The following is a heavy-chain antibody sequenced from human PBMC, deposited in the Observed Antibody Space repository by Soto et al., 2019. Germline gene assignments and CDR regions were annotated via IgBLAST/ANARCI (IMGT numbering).Heavy chain of an antibody. D-gene: IGHD3-3*01. CDR1: GFTFSSYS. CDR3: ARSPITIFGVVTPMDV. V-gene: IGHV3-21*01. CDR2: ISSGSSYI. Sequence: GSLRLSCAASGFTFSSYSMNWVRQAPGKGLEWVSSISSGSSYIYYADSVKGRFTISRDNAKNSLYLQMNSLRAEDTAVYYCARSPITIFGVVTPMDVWGQGTTVTVSS. J-gene: IGHJ6*02.